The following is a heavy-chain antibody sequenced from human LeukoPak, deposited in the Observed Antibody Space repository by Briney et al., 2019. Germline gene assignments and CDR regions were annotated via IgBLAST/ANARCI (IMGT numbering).Heavy chain of an antibody. Sequence: GGSLRLSCAASGFTFSSYAMSWVRQAPGKGLEWVSAISGSGGSTYYADSVKGRFTISRDNSKDTLYLHMNTLRAEDTAIYYCAKDRTVGASYWYFDLWGRGTLVTVSS. V-gene: IGHV3-23*01. CDR1: GFTFSSYA. D-gene: IGHD1-26*01. CDR3: AKDRTVGASYWYFDL. J-gene: IGHJ2*01. CDR2: ISGSGGST.